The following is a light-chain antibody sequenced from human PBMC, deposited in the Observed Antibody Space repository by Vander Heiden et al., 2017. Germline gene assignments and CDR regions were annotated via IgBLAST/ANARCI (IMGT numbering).Light chain of an antibody. CDR3: QQYQDWPFT. V-gene: IGKV3-15*01. CDR2: AAS. CDR1: QNIDSN. Sequence: EIVMTQSPVTLSVSPGERATLSCRASQNIDSNLAWYQQKPGQAPRLLIYAASARATDVPARFSGSGSGTDFTLTINNLQFEDFVVYYCQQYQDWPFTFGQGTKPEI. J-gene: IGKJ2*01.